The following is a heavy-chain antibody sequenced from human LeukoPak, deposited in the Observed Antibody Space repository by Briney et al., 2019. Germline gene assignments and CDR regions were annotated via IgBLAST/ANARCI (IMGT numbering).Heavy chain of an antibody. Sequence: PGGSLRLSCAASGFTFSSYWMHWVRQAPGKGLVWVSRINSDGSSTSYADSVKGRFTISRDNAKNTLYLQMNSLRAEDTAVYYCARTPRGWGLLWYFDLWGRGTLVTVSS. CDR2: INSDGSST. D-gene: IGHD2-21*01. J-gene: IGHJ2*01. CDR3: ARTPRGWGLLWYFDL. CDR1: GFTFSSYW. V-gene: IGHV3-74*01.